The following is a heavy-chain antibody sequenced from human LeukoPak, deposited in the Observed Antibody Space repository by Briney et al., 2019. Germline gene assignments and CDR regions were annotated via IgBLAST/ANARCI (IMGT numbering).Heavy chain of an antibody. V-gene: IGHV4-39*07. Sequence: SETLSLTCTVSGGSVSSSAYYWGWIRQPPGKGLEWIGSVFYTGSTYSNPSLKSRVTISVDASKNQFSLKLSSVAAADTAVYYCARGRGYAGYDFFDYWGQGSLVIVSS. J-gene: IGHJ4*02. D-gene: IGHD5-12*01. CDR1: GGSVSSSAYY. CDR2: VFYTGST. CDR3: ARGRGYAGYDFFDY.